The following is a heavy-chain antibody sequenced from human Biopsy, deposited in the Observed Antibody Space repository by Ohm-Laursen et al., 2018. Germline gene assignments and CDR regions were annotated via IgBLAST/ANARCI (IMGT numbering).Heavy chain of an antibody. V-gene: IGHV4-59*07. Sequence: SDTLSLTCTVSGGSISGSSWSWIRQAPGKGLEWIGYISYSRDTIYNPSLKSRVTMSVDTSKNHFSLNLNSVTAADTAVYYCAGIVLGPTNDAFDIWGQGTMVTVSS. CDR3: AGIVLGPTNDAFDI. J-gene: IGHJ3*02. CDR2: ISYSRDT. D-gene: IGHD1-26*01. CDR1: GGSISGSS.